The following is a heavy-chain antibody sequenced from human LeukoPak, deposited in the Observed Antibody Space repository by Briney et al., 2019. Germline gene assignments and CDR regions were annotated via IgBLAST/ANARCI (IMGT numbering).Heavy chain of an antibody. Sequence: GGSLRLSCAASGFTFSDHYMSWIRQAPGKGLEWVSYISNSDSTIYYADSVKGRFTISRDNAKKSLYLQMNSLRVEDTAVYYCARNSGELDYWGQGTLVTVSS. D-gene: IGHD3-16*01. CDR1: GFTFSDHY. CDR2: ISNSDSTI. V-gene: IGHV3-11*01. CDR3: ARNSGELDY. J-gene: IGHJ4*02.